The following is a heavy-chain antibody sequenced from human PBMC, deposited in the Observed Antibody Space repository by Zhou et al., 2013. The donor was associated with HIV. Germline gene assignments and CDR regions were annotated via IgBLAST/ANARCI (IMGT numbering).Heavy chain of an antibody. Sequence: QVQLQESGPGLVKPSETLSLTCTVSGGSISSSSYYWGWIRQPPGKGLEWIGSIYYSGSTYYNPSLKSRVTISVDTSKNQFSLKLSSVTAADTAVYYCARHRGNCGGDCHPLDWGQGTLVTVSS. V-gene: IGHV4-39*01. CDR2: IYYSGST. CDR3: ARHRGNCGGDCHPLD. D-gene: IGHD2-21*01. J-gene: IGHJ4*02. CDR1: GGSISSSSYY.